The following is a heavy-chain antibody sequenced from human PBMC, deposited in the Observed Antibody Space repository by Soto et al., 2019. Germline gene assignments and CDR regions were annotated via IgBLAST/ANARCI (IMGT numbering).Heavy chain of an antibody. CDR3: ARGTTVTTGLFDY. CDR2: LYYSGST. CDR1: GGSISSGGYF. Sequence: QVQLQESGPGLVKPSQTLSLTCTVSGGSISSGGYFWSWIRQHPGKGLEWVGFLYYSGSTFYNPSLKSRVTISVDTSKNHFSLKLSSVTAADTAVYYCARGTTVTTGLFDYWGQGTLVTVSS. J-gene: IGHJ4*02. D-gene: IGHD4-4*01. V-gene: IGHV4-31*03.